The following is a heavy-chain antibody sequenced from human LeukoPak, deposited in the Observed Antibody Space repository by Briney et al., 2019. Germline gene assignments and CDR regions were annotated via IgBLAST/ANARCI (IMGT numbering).Heavy chain of an antibody. CDR2: INHSGST. D-gene: IGHD3-10*01. V-gene: IGHV4-34*01. CDR3: ARLLVWGYPNDY. CDR1: GGSFSGYY. J-gene: IGHJ4*02. Sequence: SETLSLTCAVYGGSFSGYYWSWIRQPPGKGLEWIGEINHSGSTNYNPSLKSRVTISVDTSKNQFSLKLSSVTAADTAVYYCARLLVWGYPNDYWGQGTLVTVSS.